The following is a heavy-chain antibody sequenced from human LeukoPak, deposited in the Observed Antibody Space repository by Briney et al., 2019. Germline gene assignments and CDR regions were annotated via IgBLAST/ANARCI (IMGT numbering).Heavy chain of an antibody. CDR1: GFTFSSYA. Sequence: GGSLRLSCAASGFTFSSYAMNWVRQAPGKGLEWVSGISNSGGGTYYADSVKGRFTISRDNSKNTLYLQMNSLRVEDTAVYCCAKWRLVPRDPFDYWGQGTLVTVSS. J-gene: IGHJ4*02. CDR2: ISNSGGGT. D-gene: IGHD6-19*01. V-gene: IGHV3-23*01. CDR3: AKWRLVPRDPFDY.